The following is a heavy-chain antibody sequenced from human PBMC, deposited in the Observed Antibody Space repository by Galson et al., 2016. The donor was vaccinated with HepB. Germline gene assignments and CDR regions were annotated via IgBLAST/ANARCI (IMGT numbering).Heavy chain of an antibody. CDR3: ARAPGRRTVRRKGLRLKEEWGESTPMNCFDP. D-gene: IGHD3-3*01. V-gene: IGHV1-3*01. CDR2: INGGNGDT. CDR1: GYIFSNFP. Sequence: SVKVSCKASGYIFSNFPMHWVRQAPGQRLEWMGWINGGNGDTRYSQKFQGRITITRDTSATTVYLELSSLTSEDTAVYYCARAPGRRTVRRKGLRLKEEWGESTPMNCFDPWGQGTLVTVSS. J-gene: IGHJ5*02.